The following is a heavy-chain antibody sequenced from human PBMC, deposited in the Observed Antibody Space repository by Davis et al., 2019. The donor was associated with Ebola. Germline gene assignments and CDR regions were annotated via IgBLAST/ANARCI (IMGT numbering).Heavy chain of an antibody. Sequence: GESLKISCAASGFTFSSYAMHWVRQAPGKGLEWVSVISYDGSNKYSADSVKGRFAISRDNSMNTLYLQMNRLRAEDTAIYYCAVRSIGVFDIWGQGTMVTVSS. CDR2: ISYDGSNK. D-gene: IGHD3-3*01. CDR3: AVRSIGVFDI. V-gene: IGHV3-30*09. CDR1: GFTFSSYA. J-gene: IGHJ3*02.